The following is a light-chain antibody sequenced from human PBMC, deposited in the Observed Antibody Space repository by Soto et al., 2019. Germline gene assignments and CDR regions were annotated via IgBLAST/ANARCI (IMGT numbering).Light chain of an antibody. CDR1: SSDVGSYDR. J-gene: IGLJ2*01. V-gene: IGLV2-18*02. CDR2: DVS. CDR3: TSDTSSSPVV. Sequence: QSALTQPPSVSGSPGQSVTISCTGTSSDVGSYDRVSWYQQPPGTAPKLMIYDVSNRPSGVPDRFSGSKSGNTASLTISGLQAEDEAAYYCTSDTSSSPVVFGGGTKLTVL.